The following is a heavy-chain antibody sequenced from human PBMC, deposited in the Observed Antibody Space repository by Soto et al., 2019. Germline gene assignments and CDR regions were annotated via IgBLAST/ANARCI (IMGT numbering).Heavy chain of an antibody. CDR1: CYTFSTYG. CDR3: ARTKYDMSAYYYWYSGL. CDR2: LNPFNGDT. Sequence: QVQLVQSGAEMKKPGASVKVSCKASCYTFSTYGITWVRQAPGQGLDWMGWLNPFNGDTNSAASFQDRVTMPTDTSPRTDYMELRSLRSDDTAVYYCARTKYDMSAYYYWYSGLWGRGSLVTVSS. D-gene: IGHD3-22*01. J-gene: IGHJ2*01. V-gene: IGHV1-18*01.